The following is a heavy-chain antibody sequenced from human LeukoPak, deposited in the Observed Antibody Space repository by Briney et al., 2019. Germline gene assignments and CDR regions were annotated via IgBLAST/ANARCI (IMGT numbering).Heavy chain of an antibody. J-gene: IGHJ3*02. CDR2: ISWNSGSI. D-gene: IGHD3-16*01. CDR1: GFTFDDNA. Sequence: PGGSLRLSCAASGFTFDDNAMHWVRQAPGKGLEWVSGISWNSGSIGYADSVKGRFTISRDNAKNSLYLQMNSLRAEDTALYYCAKELNDAFDIWGQGTMVTVSS. V-gene: IGHV3-9*01. CDR3: AKELNDAFDI.